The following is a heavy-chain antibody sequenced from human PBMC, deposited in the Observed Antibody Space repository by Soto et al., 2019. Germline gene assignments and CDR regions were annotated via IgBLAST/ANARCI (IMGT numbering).Heavy chain of an antibody. V-gene: IGHV5-10-1*01. CDR2: IDPSDSYT. CDR3: ARQITVLEAWFDP. CDR1: VYTFTSYC. Sequence: SKGSVYTFTSYCISWFRQMPGKGLDGMGRIDPSDSYTNYSPSFQGHVTISADKSISTAYLQWNSLKASDTAMYYCARQITVLEAWFDPWGQGTLVTVS. D-gene: IGHD3-3*01. J-gene: IGHJ5*02.